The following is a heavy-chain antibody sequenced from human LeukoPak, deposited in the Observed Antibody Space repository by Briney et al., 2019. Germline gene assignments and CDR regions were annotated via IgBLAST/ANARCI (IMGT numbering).Heavy chain of an antibody. J-gene: IGHJ4*02. CDR2: ISGSGGST. CDR1: GFTFSSYA. D-gene: IGHD5-24*01. Sequence: GGSLRLSCAASGFTFSSYAMSWVRQAPGKGLERVSAISGSGGSTYYADSVKGRFTISRDNSKNTLYLQMNSLRAEDTAVYYCAKALEMATISPIYYFDYWGQGTLVTVSS. CDR3: AKALEMATISPIYYFDY. V-gene: IGHV3-23*01.